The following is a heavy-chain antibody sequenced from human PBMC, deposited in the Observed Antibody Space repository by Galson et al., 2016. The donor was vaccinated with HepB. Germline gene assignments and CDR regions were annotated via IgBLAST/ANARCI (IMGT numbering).Heavy chain of an antibody. J-gene: IGHJ3*02. CDR3: ARLRGFDAFEI. CDR1: GYNFATYW. V-gene: IGHV5-51*01. D-gene: IGHD3-10*01. Sequence: QSGAEVKKPGESLKISCKGSGYNFATYWIGWVRQMPGKGLEWMGIIYPDDSDTRYSPSSQGQVTIPADKSISPACLQWTSLKASDTAMYYCARLRGFDAFEIWGQGTMVTVS. CDR2: IYPDDSDT.